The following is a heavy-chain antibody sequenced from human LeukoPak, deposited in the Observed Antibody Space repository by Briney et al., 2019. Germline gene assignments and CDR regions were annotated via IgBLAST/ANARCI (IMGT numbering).Heavy chain of an antibody. Sequence: SETLSLTCTVSGYSISSGYYWGWIRQPPGKGLEWIGSIYHSGSTYYNPSLKSRVTISVDTSKNQFSLKLSSVTAADTAVYYCARDRVGATTNWFGPWGQGTLVTVSS. CDR1: GYSISSGYY. CDR2: IYHSGST. J-gene: IGHJ5*02. CDR3: ARDRVGATTNWFGP. D-gene: IGHD1-26*01. V-gene: IGHV4-38-2*02.